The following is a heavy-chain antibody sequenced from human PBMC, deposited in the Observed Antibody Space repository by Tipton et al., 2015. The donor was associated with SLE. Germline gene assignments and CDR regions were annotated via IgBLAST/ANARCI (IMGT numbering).Heavy chain of an antibody. CDR1: RFTFSDYY. CDR2: INDSGEKT. J-gene: IGHJ4*02. Sequence: SLRLSCAASRFTFSDYYMSWIRQAPGKGLEWVSGINDSGEKTYYADSVKGRFTISRDNSKNTLYLQMNNLRAEDTAVYFCARDLCSSSSCPLGYWGQGTLVTVSS. CDR3: ARDLCSSSSCPLGY. V-gene: IGHV3-11*04. D-gene: IGHD2-15*01.